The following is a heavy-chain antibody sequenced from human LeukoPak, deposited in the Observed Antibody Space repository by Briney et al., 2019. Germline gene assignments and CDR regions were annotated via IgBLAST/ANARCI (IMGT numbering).Heavy chain of an antibody. D-gene: IGHD3/OR15-3a*01. J-gene: IGHJ6*03. V-gene: IGHV3-43*02. Sequence: GGSLRLSCAASGFTFDDYAMHWVRQAPGKGLEWVSLISGDGGSTYYADSVKGRFTISRDNSKNSLYLQMNSLRTEDTALYYCAKGRGTGYYHYYMDVWGKGTTVTVSS. CDR1: GFTFDDYA. CDR2: ISGDGGST. CDR3: AKGRGTGYYHYYMDV.